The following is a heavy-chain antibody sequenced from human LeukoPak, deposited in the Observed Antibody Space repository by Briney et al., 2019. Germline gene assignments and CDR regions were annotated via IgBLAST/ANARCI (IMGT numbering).Heavy chain of an antibody. D-gene: IGHD3-16*01. Sequence: GGSLRLSCAASGFTFSGYWMSWVRQTPEKGLEWVANIKQDGYEKYYVDSVKGRFTISRDNAKNSLYLQMNSLRAEDTAVYYCARDLGVWGQGTLVTVSS. V-gene: IGHV3-7*03. CDR1: GFTFSGYW. J-gene: IGHJ4*02. CDR2: IKQDGYEK. CDR3: ARDLGV.